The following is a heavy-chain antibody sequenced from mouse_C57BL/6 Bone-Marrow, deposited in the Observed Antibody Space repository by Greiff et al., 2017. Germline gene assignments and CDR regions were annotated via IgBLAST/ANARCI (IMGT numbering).Heavy chain of an antibody. J-gene: IGHJ2*01. CDR1: GFNIKDDY. V-gene: IGHV14-4*01. D-gene: IGHD2-4*01. Sequence: EVQLQESGAELVRPGASVKLSCTASGFNIKDDYMHWVKQRPEQGLEWIGWIDPENGDTEYASKFQGKATITAYTSSNTAYLQLSSLTSEDTAVYYCTTGIYYDYDEGDYWGQGTTLTVSS. CDR2: IDPENGDT. CDR3: TTGIYYDYDEGDY.